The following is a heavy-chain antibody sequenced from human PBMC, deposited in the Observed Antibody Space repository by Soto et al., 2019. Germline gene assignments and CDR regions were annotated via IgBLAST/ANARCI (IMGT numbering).Heavy chain of an antibody. CDR2: AHPSGTT. CDR3: ARHVGVAGTRGFDY. V-gene: IGHV4-4*02. Sequence: QVQLQESGPGLVKPSGTLSLTCAVSGTSISSNFWWSWVRQPPGKGLEWIGEAHPSGTTNYNPSLESRATISVDKSNNQLSLNLNSLTAADTAVFFCARHVGVAGTRGFDYWGQGVLVAVSS. D-gene: IGHD6-19*01. CDR1: GTSISSNFW. J-gene: IGHJ4*02.